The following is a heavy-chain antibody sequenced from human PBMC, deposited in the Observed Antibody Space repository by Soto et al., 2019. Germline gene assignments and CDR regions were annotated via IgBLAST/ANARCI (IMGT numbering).Heavy chain of an antibody. CDR1: GFSFSSYG. CDR3: ARGPIGDAAMVTNYFDY. J-gene: IGHJ4*02. V-gene: IGHV3-33*01. D-gene: IGHD5-18*01. CDR2: RWYDGSNK. Sequence: QVQLVESGGGVVQPGRSLRLSCAGSGFSFSSYGMHWVRQAPGKGLEWVAVRWYDGSNKYYADSVKGRFTVSRDNSRNTLFLQLNRLRAEETALYYCARGPIGDAAMVTNYFDYWGQGTLVTVSS.